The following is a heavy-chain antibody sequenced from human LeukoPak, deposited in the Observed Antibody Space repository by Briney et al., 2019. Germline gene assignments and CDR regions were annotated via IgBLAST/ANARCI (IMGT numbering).Heavy chain of an antibody. CDR3: ARVAFGDAFDI. CDR1: GGSISSYY. J-gene: IGHJ3*02. Sequence: PSETLSLTCTVSGGSISSYYWSWIRQPPGKGLEWIGYIYYSGSTNYNPSLKSRVTMSVDTSKNQFSLKLSSVTAADTAVYYCARVAFGDAFDIWGQGTMVTVSS. CDR2: IYYSGST. V-gene: IGHV4-59*12. D-gene: IGHD3-16*01.